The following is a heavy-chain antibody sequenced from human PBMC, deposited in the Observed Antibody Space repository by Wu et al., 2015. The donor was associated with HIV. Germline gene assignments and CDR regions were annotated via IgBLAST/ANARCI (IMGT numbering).Heavy chain of an antibody. CDR1: GDTFNTFG. Sequence: VHLVQSGAEVKKPGSSVKVSCKASGDTFNTFGITWVRQATGQGLEWMGWMNPKSGNTGYAQKFLGRVTMTRNTSITTAYMELSSLRSEDTAVYYCARADYYDSTGYQRADAFDIWGQGTMVTVSS. CDR3: ARADYYDSTGYQRADAFDI. J-gene: IGHJ3*02. CDR2: MNPKSGNT. D-gene: IGHD3-22*01. V-gene: IGHV1-8*02.